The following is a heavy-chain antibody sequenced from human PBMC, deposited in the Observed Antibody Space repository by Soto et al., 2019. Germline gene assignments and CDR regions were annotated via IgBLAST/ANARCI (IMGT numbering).Heavy chain of an antibody. V-gene: IGHV4-34*01. Sequence: SETLSLTCAVYGGSFSGYYWSWIRQPPGKGLEWIGEINHSGSTNYNPSLKSRVTISVDTSKNQFSLKLSSVTAADTAVYYCARVGSSSLFVYYFDYWGQGTLVTVSS. J-gene: IGHJ4*02. CDR1: GGSFSGYY. CDR3: ARVGSSSLFVYYFDY. CDR2: INHSGST. D-gene: IGHD6-6*01.